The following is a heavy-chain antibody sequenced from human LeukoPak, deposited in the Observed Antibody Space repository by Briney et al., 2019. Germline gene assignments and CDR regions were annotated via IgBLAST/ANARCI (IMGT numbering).Heavy chain of an antibody. CDR2: FDPEDGET. J-gene: IGHJ4*02. CDR3: ATDREATTNFDY. CDR1: GYTLTELS. D-gene: IGHD5-12*01. V-gene: IGHV1-24*01. Sequence: ASVKVSCKVPGYTLTELSMHWVRQAPGKGLEWMGGFDPEDGETIYAQKFQGRVTMTEDTSTDTAYMELSSLRSEDTAVYYCATDREATTNFDYWGQGTLVTVSS.